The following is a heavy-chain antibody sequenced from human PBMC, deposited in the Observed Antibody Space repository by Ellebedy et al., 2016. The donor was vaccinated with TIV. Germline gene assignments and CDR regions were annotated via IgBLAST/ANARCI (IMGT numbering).Heavy chain of an antibody. D-gene: IGHD1-1*01. CDR3: ATYTGGYYYGMDV. Sequence: AASVKVSCKASGYTFTSYGISWVRQAPGQGLEWMGWISAYNGNTNYAQKFQGRVTMTRDTSISTAYMELSRLRSDDTAVYYCATYTGGYYYGMDVWGQGTTVTVSS. CDR2: ISAYNGNT. CDR1: GYTFTSYG. V-gene: IGHV1-18*04. J-gene: IGHJ6*02.